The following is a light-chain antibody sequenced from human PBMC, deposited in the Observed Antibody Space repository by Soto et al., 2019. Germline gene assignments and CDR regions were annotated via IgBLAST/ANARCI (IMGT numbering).Light chain of an antibody. Sequence: EIVLTQSPATLSLSPGERATLSCRASQSVSSYLAWYQQKPGQAPRLLIYDASNRATGIPARFSGSGSGTDFTLTNSGLEPEDFAVYYCQQRSNWPPTFGQGTRLEIK. V-gene: IGKV3-11*01. CDR3: QQRSNWPPT. CDR1: QSVSSY. J-gene: IGKJ5*01. CDR2: DAS.